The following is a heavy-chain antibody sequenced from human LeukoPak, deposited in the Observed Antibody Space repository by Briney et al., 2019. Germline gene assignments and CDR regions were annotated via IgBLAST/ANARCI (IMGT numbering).Heavy chain of an antibody. CDR2: IYYSGST. Sequence: SETLSLTCTVSGGSISSYYWSWIRQPPGKGLEWIGYIYYSGSTNYNPSLKSRVTISVDTSKNQFSLKLSSVTAADTAVYYCARTGRITMVRGVIHWFDPWGQGTLVTVSS. V-gene: IGHV4-59*01. J-gene: IGHJ5*02. CDR1: GGSISSYY. CDR3: ARTGRITMVRGVIHWFDP. D-gene: IGHD3-10*01.